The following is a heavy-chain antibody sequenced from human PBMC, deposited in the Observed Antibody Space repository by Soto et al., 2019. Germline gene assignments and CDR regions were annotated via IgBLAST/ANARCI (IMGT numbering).Heavy chain of an antibody. D-gene: IGHD1-7*01. J-gene: IGHJ6*02. CDR2: IIPIFGTA. CDR3: ASPLELELSNYYYGMAV. V-gene: IGHV1-69*06. Sequence: ASVKVSCKASGGTFSSYAISWVRQAPGQGLEWMGGIIPIFGTANYAQKFQGRVTITADKSTSTAYMELSSLRSEDTAVYYCASPLELELSNYYYGMAVWGQGTTVTVSS. CDR1: GGTFSSYA.